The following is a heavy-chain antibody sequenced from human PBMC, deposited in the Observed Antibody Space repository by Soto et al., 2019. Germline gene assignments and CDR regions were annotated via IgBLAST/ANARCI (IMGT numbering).Heavy chain of an antibody. J-gene: IGHJ3*02. Sequence: QLQLQESGSGLVKPSQTLSLTCAVSGGSIISGGYSWSWIRQPPGKGLQWIGHIYEGGNTYYTPSLESRVAISTDKSKKQFSLRLSSVTAADTAVYYCVRRSPEDAFDIWGQGTMVTVTS. V-gene: IGHV4-30-2*01. CDR1: GGSIISGGYS. CDR2: IYEGGNT. CDR3: VRRSPEDAFDI.